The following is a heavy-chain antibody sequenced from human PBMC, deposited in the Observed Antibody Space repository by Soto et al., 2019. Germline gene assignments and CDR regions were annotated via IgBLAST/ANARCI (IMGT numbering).Heavy chain of an antibody. CDR1: GDTFSFYS. CDR3: ATSYGSGYRAVDY. D-gene: IGHD3-10*01. V-gene: IGHV1-69*02. J-gene: IGHJ4*02. CDR2: VNPILSLS. Sequence: QVQLVQSGAEEKRPGSSVKVSCKASGDTFSFYSINWVRQAPGLGLEWMGRVNPILSLSNYAQRFQGRVTITADKSTSTAYMVISSLRSEDTAIYYCATSYGSGYRAVDYWGQGAQVIVSS.